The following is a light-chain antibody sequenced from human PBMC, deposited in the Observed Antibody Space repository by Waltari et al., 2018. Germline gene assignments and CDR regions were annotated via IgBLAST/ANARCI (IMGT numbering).Light chain of an antibody. V-gene: IGLV2-23*01. Sequence: QSALTQPASVSGSPGQSITISCTGTSRDIASYNPVSWYQQHPGKAPKLIIYEANKRPSGVSSRFSGSKSGNTASLTISGPQAEDEANYYCYAYAGTRGVFGTGTKVTVL. CDR1: SRDIASYNP. J-gene: IGLJ1*01. CDR2: EAN. CDR3: YAYAGTRGV.